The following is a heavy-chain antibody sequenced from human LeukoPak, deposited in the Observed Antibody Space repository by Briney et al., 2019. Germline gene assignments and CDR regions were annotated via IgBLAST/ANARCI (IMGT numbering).Heavy chain of an antibody. V-gene: IGHV3-74*03. CDR3: AKTYYYDNNGYYYFDY. CDR2: INSDGSTI. CDR1: GFTFSNYW. Sequence: GGSLRLSCAASGFTFSNYWMHWVRQAPGKGLVWVSHINSDGSTITYADSVKGRFTISRDNAKNTLYLQMNSLRAEDTAVYYCAKTYYYDNNGYYYFDYWGQGTLVTVSS. J-gene: IGHJ4*02. D-gene: IGHD3-22*01.